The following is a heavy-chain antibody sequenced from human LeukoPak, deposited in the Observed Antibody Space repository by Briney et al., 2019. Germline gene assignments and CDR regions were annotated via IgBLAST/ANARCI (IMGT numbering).Heavy chain of an antibody. V-gene: IGHV1-2*02. CDR3: ARDLTRLDVDDY. Sequence: ASVKVSCKASGYTFTAYYIHWVRQAPGQGLEWMAWINPNSGDTNYAQKFLGRVTVTSDTSISTAYMELSGLTSDDTAVYYCARDLTRLDVDDYWGQGTLVTVSS. CDR1: GYTFTAYY. CDR2: INPNSGDT. J-gene: IGHJ4*02. D-gene: IGHD4-11*01.